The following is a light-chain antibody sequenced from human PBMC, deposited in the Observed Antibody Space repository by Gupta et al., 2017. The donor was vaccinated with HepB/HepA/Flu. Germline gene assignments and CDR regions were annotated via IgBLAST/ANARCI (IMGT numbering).Light chain of an antibody. CDR1: QSLLYSSNNKNY. CDR2: WAS. V-gene: IGKV4-1*01. Sequence: SPSSLALSLGVRATINCKSSQSLLYSSNNKNYLAWYQQKPGQPPKLLIYWASTRVSGVPDRFSGSGSGTDFTLTISSLQAEDVAVYHCHQYYTTPWTFGQGTKVEI. J-gene: IGKJ1*01. CDR3: HQYYTTPWT.